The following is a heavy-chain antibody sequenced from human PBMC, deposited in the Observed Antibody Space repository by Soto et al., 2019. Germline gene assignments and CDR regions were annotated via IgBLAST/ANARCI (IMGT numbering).Heavy chain of an antibody. D-gene: IGHD2-15*01. Sequence: ASVKVSCKASGYTFTSYGISWVRQAPGQGLEWMGWISAYNGNTNYAQKLQGRVTMTTDTSTSTAYMELRSLRSDDTAVYYCARDLGVVLTPAWLDPWGQGTLVTVS. CDR3: ARDLGVVLTPAWLDP. CDR1: GYTFTSYG. CDR2: ISAYNGNT. J-gene: IGHJ5*02. V-gene: IGHV1-18*01.